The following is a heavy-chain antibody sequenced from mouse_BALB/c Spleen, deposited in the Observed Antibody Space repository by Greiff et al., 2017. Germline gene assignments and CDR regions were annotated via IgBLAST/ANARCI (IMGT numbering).Heavy chain of an antibody. D-gene: IGHD1-2*01. Sequence: EVMLVESGGDLVKPGGSLKLSCAASGFTFSSYGMSWVRQTPDKRLEWVATISSGGSYTYYPDSVKGRFTISRDNAKNTLYLQMSSLKSEDTAMYYCARHDVTTATWFAYWGQGTLVTVSA. J-gene: IGHJ3*01. CDR3: ARHDVTTATWFAY. CDR2: ISSGGSYT. V-gene: IGHV5-6*01. CDR1: GFTFSSYG.